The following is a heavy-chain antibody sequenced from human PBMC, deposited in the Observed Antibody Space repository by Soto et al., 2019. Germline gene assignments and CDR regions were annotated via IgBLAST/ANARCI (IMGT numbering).Heavy chain of an antibody. CDR2: IYYSGNT. Sequence: SETLSLTCTVSGDSFSTASYSWTWIRQPPGKGLEWIGYIYYSGNTYYNPSLRSRVTMSVDRSLNQFSLRLSSVTAADTAVYYCARDPRIYGALGEFDYWGPGALVTVSS. CDR3: ARDPRIYGALGEFDY. V-gene: IGHV4-30-2*01. CDR1: GDSFSTASYS. D-gene: IGHD3-10*01. J-gene: IGHJ4*02.